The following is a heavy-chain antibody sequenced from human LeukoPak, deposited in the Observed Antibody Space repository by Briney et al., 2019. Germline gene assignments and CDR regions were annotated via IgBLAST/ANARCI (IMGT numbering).Heavy chain of an antibody. CDR2: ISAYNGNT. CDR1: GYTFTSYG. J-gene: IGHJ6*02. CDR3: AGGFGELSPTPYYYGMDV. D-gene: IGHD3-10*01. Sequence: VASVQVSCKASGYTFTSYGISWVRQAPGQGLEWMGWISAYNGNTNYAQKLQGRVTMTTDTSTSTAYMELRSLRSDDTAVYYCAGGFGELSPTPYYYGMDVWGQGTTVTVSS. V-gene: IGHV1-18*01.